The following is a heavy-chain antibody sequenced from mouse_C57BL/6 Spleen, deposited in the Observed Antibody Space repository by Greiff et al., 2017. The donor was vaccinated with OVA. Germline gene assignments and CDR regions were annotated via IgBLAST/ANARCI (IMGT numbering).Heavy chain of an antibody. CDR3: ARQYYYGSRTSYYAMDY. CDR2: ISGGGGNT. Sequence: EVKLMESGGGLVKPGGSLKLSCAASGFTFSSYTMSWVRQTPEKRLEWVATISGGGGNTYYPDSVKGRFTISRDNAKNTLYLQMSSLRSEDTALYYCARQYYYGSRTSYYAMDYWGQGTSVTVSS. CDR1: GFTFSSYT. D-gene: IGHD1-1*01. V-gene: IGHV5-9*01. J-gene: IGHJ4*01.